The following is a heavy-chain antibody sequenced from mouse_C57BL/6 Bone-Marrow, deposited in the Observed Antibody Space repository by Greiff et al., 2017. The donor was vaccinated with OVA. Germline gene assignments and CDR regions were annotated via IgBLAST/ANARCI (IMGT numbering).Heavy chain of an antibody. D-gene: IGHD1-1*01. CDR2: IHPNSGST. J-gene: IGHJ2*01. Sequence: QVQLQQPGAELVKPGASVKLSCKASGYTFTSYWMHWVKQRPGQGLEWIGMIHPNSGSTNYNEKFKSKATLTVDKSSSTAYMQLSSLTSEDSAVYDCARYRAGRYYFDYWGQGTTLTVSS. CDR3: ARYRAGRYYFDY. CDR1: GYTFTSYW. V-gene: IGHV1-64*01.